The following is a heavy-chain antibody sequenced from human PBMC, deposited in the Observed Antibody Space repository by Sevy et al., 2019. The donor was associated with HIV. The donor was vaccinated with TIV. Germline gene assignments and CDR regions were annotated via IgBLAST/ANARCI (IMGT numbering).Heavy chain of an antibody. CDR1: GYTFTSYA. CDR2: INAGNGNT. CDR3: ARASLYYDFWSGYYTGYYYGMDV. D-gene: IGHD3-3*01. J-gene: IGHJ6*02. Sequence: ASVKVSCKASGYTFTSYAMHWVRQAPGQRLEWMGWINAGNGNTKYSQKFQGRVTITRDTSASTAYMELSSLRSEDTAVYYCARASLYYDFWSGYYTGYYYGMDVWGQGTTVTVSS. V-gene: IGHV1-3*01.